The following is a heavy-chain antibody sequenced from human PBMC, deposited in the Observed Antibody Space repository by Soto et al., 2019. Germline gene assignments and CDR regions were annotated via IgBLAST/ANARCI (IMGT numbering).Heavy chain of an antibody. CDR2: IMPVFHTT. CDR3: ATATISPVSATLYHYGMDV. D-gene: IGHD6-25*01. J-gene: IGHJ6*02. V-gene: IGHV1-69*01. CDR1: GGTFNNFA. Sequence: QVQLVQSGAEVKKPGSSVKVSCQASGGTFNNFAFTWVRQAPGQGLEWLGGIMPVFHTTNIAQTFQDRITVTADDFMTTVYMEMTRLRYDDTAVYYCATATISPVSATLYHYGMDVWGQGTTVTVSS.